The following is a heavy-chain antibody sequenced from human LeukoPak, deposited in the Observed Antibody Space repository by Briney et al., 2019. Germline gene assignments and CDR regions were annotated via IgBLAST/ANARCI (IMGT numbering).Heavy chain of an antibody. V-gene: IGHV3-23*01. J-gene: IGHJ4*02. D-gene: IGHD2-15*01. CDR3: AKASVGHCSGAFCYHFDS. CDR1: GFTPTTYA. CDR2: ISVSNPAT. Sequence: TLRPSSAASGFTPTTYAMSSGSQTPRKGLEWVSAISVSNPATYHANSVRGRFTISRDNSKNTLHLQMNGLRAEDTAIYYCAKASVGHCSGAFCYHFDSWGQGRLVTVSS.